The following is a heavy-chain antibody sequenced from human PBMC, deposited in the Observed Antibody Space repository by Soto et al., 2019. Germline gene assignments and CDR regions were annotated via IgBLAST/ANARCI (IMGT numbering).Heavy chain of an antibody. Sequence: SETLSLTCTASGGTLSSYYWSWIRQPPGRGLEWIGFIYYAGSTKYNLSLNIRVSISVDTSTSHFSLTVSSVTAADTAVYDFARRVVARDTLSYWERGTLDTVSS. CDR2: IYYAGST. J-gene: IGHJ4*02. D-gene: IGHD3-22*01. CDR3: ARRVVARDTLSY. V-gene: IGHV4-59*08. CDR1: GGTLSSYY.